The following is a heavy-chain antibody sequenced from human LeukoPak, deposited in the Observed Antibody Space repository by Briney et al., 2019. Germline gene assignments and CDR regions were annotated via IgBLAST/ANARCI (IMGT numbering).Heavy chain of an antibody. CDR2: IYTSGNT. V-gene: IGHV4-4*07. CDR1: GGSISSYY. CDR3: ARGRGSSWYYFDY. Sequence: SETLSLTCTDPGGSISSYYWSWVRQPAGKGLEWIGGIYTSGNTNYKPSLKGRVTMSVDTSKTQFSLNLSSVTAADTAVYYCARGRGSSWYYFDYWGQGTLVTVSS. J-gene: IGHJ4*02. D-gene: IGHD6-13*01.